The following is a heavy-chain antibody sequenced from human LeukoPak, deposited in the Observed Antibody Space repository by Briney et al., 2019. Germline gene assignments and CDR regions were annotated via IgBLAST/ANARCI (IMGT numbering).Heavy chain of an antibody. V-gene: IGHV1-2*02. CDR2: INPNSGGT. Sequence: GASVNVSCKASGYTFTRYYMLWVRQAAGQGLEGMGWINPNSGGTNYAQKLQGRGTMTRDTAISTAYMELSRLRSDDTAVYYCARPLGAGWTLYYFDHWGQGTLVTVSS. CDR3: ARPLGAGWTLYYFDH. D-gene: IGHD3-16*01. J-gene: IGHJ4*02. CDR1: GYTFTRYY.